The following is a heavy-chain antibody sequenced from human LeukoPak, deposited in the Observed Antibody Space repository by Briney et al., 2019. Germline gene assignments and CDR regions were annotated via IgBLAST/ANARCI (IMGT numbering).Heavy chain of an antibody. Sequence: ASVKVSCKASGYTFTSYDINWVRQATGQGLEWMGWMNPNSGNTGYAQKFQGRVTMTRNTSISTAYMELSSLRSEDTAVYYCARGMVVAATRYYYGRDVWGQGTTVTVSS. CDR1: GYTFTSYD. V-gene: IGHV1-8*01. CDR2: MNPNSGNT. J-gene: IGHJ6*02. CDR3: ARGMVVAATRYYYGRDV. D-gene: IGHD2-15*01.